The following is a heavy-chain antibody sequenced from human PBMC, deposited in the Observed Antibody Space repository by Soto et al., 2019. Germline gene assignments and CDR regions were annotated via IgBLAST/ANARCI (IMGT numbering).Heavy chain of an antibody. CDR2: IKQDGSEQ. V-gene: IGHV3-7*05. J-gene: IGHJ6*02. CDR1: GFTFSGYW. Sequence: ESGGGLVQPGGSLRLSCAAYGFTFSGYWMSWVRQAPGKGLEWVANIKQDGSEQFYVDSVKGRFTISRDNAKNSLYLQMNSLRAEDTAVYYCAREAVWGQGTTVTVSS. CDR3: AREAV.